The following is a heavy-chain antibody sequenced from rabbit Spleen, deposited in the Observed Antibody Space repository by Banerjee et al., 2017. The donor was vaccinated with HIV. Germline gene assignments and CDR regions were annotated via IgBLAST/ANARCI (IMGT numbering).Heavy chain of an antibody. Sequence: QEQLVESGGDLVKPGASLTLTCTASEVSFGISSYICWVRQAPGKGLEWIACIYAGSSTFTYYATWAKGRFTISKSSSTTVTLQMTRLTAADTATYFCARDTSSSFSSYGMDLWGPGTLVPS. D-gene: IGHD1-1*01. CDR1: EVSFGISSY. CDR3: ARDTSSSFSSYGMDL. CDR2: IYAGSSTFT. V-gene: IGHV1S45*01. J-gene: IGHJ6*01.